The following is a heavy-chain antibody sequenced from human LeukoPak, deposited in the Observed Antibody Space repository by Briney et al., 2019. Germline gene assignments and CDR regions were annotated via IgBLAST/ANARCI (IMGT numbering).Heavy chain of an antibody. CDR2: IIPIFGTA. D-gene: IGHD2-8*01. V-gene: IGHV1-69*13. CDR3: AREPSPMVYASFDY. J-gene: IGHJ4*02. Sequence: ASVKVSCKASGGTFSSYAISWVRQAPGPGLEWMGGIIPIFGTANYAQKFQGRVTITADESTSTAYMELSSLRSDDTAVYYCAREPSPMVYASFDYWCQGTLVTVSS. CDR1: GGTFSSYA.